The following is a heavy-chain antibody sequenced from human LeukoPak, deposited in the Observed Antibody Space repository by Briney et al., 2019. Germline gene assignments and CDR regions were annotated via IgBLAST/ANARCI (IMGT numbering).Heavy chain of an antibody. Sequence: PGGSLRLSCAASGFTLSSYSMNWVRQAPGKGLEWVSSISSSSSYIYYADSVKGRFTISRDNAKNSLYLQMNSLRAEDTAVYYCARDRVVTTLYYYYGMDVWGQGTTVTVSS. J-gene: IGHJ6*02. CDR1: GFTLSSYS. CDR2: ISSSSSYI. V-gene: IGHV3-21*01. CDR3: ARDRVVTTLYYYYGMDV. D-gene: IGHD2-21*02.